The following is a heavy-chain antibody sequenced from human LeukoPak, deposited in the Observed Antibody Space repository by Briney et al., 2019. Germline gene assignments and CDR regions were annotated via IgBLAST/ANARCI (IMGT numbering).Heavy chain of an antibody. Sequence: EGSLRLSCAASGFTFSDYWIHWIRQAPGRGLLWVSRISSDGSSTNYADSVKGRFTISRDNAKNALYLQLNSLRAEDTAVYYCARAMSGTRFDYWGQGTLVTVSS. CDR1: GFTFSDYW. CDR3: ARAMSGTRFDY. CDR2: ISSDGSST. V-gene: IGHV3-74*01. D-gene: IGHD6-13*01. J-gene: IGHJ4*02.